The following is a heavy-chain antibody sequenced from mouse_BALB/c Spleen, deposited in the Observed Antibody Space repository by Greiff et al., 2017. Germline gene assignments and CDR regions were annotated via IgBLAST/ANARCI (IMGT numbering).Heavy chain of an antibody. Sequence: EVMLVESGPDLVKPSQSLSLTCTVTGYSITSGYSWHWIRQFPGNKLEWMGYIHDSGSTNYNPSLISRISITRDTSKNQFFLQLNTVTTEDTATYYYAGGYGPDFDYWGQGTTLTVSS. D-gene: IGHD1-1*01. CDR1: GYSITSGYS. J-gene: IGHJ2*01. CDR2: IHDSGST. V-gene: IGHV3-1*02. CDR3: AGGYGPDFDY.